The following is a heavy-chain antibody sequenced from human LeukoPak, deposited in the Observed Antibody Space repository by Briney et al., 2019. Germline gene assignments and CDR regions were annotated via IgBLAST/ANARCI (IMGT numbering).Heavy chain of an antibody. CDR3: ARLTRPSTTVGVVISRSSDR. J-gene: IGHJ5*02. CDR2: MIPNSGNT. D-gene: IGHD3-3*01. CDR1: GYTFTSYD. Sequence: GASLKVSCKASGYTFTSYDINWVRHATGQGLEWMGWMIPNSGNTGYAKKFQGRVTITRNTSISTAYMELSSLSSEDTAVYSCARLTRPSTTVGVVISRSSDRWGQGTLVTVSS. V-gene: IGHV1-8*01.